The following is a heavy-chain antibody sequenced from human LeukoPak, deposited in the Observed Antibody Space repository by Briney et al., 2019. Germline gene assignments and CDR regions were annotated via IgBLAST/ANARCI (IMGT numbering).Heavy chain of an antibody. J-gene: IGHJ3*02. V-gene: IGHV1-18*01. D-gene: IGHD6-19*01. Sequence: ASVKVACKASGYTLTSYGISWVRQAPGQGREWMGWISAYNGNTNYTQKLQGRVTMTTDTSTSTAYMELRSLRSDDTAVYYCARDHSSGWYVGAFDIWGQGTMVTVSS. CDR3: ARDHSSGWYVGAFDI. CDR1: GYTLTSYG. CDR2: ISAYNGNT.